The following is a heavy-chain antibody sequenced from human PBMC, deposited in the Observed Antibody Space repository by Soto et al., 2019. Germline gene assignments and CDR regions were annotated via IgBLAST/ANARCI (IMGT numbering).Heavy chain of an antibody. CDR3: AKEMGSARRPFDY. J-gene: IGHJ4*02. Sequence: PGGSLRLSCAASGFTFSSYAMSWVRQAPGKGLEWVSEISGSGGSTYYAGSVKGRFTISRDNSKNTLYLQMNSLRAEDTAVYYCAKEMGSARRPFDYWGQGTLVTVSS. CDR2: ISGSGGST. D-gene: IGHD2-15*01. CDR1: GFTFSSYA. V-gene: IGHV3-23*01.